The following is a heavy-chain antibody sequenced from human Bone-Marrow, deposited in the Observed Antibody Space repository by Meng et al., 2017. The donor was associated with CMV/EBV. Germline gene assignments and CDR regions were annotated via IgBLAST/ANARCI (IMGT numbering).Heavy chain of an antibody. CDR2: ISAYNGNT. D-gene: IGHD5-18*01. V-gene: IGHV1-18*01. Sequence: QVTVGESGGGGKKPGASVKVSCKASGYTFTSYGISWVRQAPGQGLEWMGWISAYNGNTNYAQKLQGRVTMTTDTSTSTAYMELRSLRSDDTAVYYCARDHLYGYYFDYWGQGTLVTVSS. J-gene: IGHJ4*02. CDR3: ARDHLYGYYFDY. CDR1: GYTFTSYG.